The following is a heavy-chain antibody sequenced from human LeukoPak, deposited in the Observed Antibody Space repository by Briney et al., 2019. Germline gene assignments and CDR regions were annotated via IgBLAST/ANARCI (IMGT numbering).Heavy chain of an antibody. D-gene: IGHD1-26*01. Sequence: SETLSLTCTFAGGSISSYYWSWIRQPPGKGLEWIGYIYYSGSTNYNPPLKSRVTISVDTSKNQFSLKLSSVTAADTAVYYCARAISGSYSRAFDIWGQGTMVTVSS. V-gene: IGHV4-59*01. J-gene: IGHJ3*02. CDR1: GGSISSYY. CDR2: IYYSGST. CDR3: ARAISGSYSRAFDI.